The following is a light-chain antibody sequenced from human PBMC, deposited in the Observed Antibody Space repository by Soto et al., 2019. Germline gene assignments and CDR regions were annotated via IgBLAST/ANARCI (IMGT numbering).Light chain of an antibody. CDR3: QQYNSYAFT. J-gene: IGKJ5*01. Sequence: DIQMTQSPSTLSASAGDRVPTSCRPRQSISRWLAWYQQKPGKAPQLLIYDASTVESGVPSRFSGSGSGTEFTLTISSLQPEDFATYYCQQYNSYAFTYGQGTRREIK. CDR1: QSISRW. V-gene: IGKV1-5*01. CDR2: DAS.